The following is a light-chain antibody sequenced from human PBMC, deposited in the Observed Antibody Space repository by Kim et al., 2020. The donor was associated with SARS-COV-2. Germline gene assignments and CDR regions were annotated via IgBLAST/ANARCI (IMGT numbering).Light chain of an antibody. CDR3: QQYMSFPT. CDR1: QSISSW. CDR2: KAS. V-gene: IGKV1-5*03. Sequence: SASVGDSVPITCRASQSISSWLAWYQQKPGKAPNLLIYKASYLEGGVPSRFGGSGSGTEFTLTISSLQPDDFAIYYCQQYMSFPTFGQGTKVDIK. J-gene: IGKJ1*01.